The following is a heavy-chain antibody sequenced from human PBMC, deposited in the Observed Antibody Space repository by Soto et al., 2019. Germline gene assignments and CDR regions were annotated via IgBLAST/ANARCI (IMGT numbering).Heavy chain of an antibody. J-gene: IGHJ6*03. CDR3: ARGLLLWFGELSRRGGYYSYMDV. CDR1: GGSFSGYY. D-gene: IGHD3-10*01. Sequence: QVQLQQWGAGLLKPSETLSLTCAVYGGSFSGYYWSWIRQTPGKGLEWIGEINDSGSTNNNPSLKSRVTTLVDTTNNQFSLKLSSVTAADTAVYYCARGLLLWFGELSRRGGYYSYMDVWGKGTTVTVSS. V-gene: IGHV4-34*01. CDR2: INDSGST.